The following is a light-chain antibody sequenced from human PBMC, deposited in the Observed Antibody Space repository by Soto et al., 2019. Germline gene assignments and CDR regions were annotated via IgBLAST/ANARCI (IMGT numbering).Light chain of an antibody. V-gene: IGKV4-1*01. CDR3: QQYYSTRGT. Sequence: DIVLTQSPDSRAVSLGERATINCKSSQSVLYTSNNKNYVAWYQQKPGQPPKLLIYWASTREFGVPDRFSGSGYGTDFTLTISSLQAEDVAVYYCQQYYSTRGTFGQGTKVEIK. CDR2: WAS. J-gene: IGKJ1*01. CDR1: QSVLYTSNNKNY.